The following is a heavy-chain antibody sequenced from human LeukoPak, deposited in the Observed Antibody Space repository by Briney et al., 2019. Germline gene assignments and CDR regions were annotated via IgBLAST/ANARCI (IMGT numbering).Heavy chain of an antibody. CDR2: IYYSGST. CDR3: ARVDGGSGYSFDP. Sequence: PSETLSLTCTVSGDSVSSGSYYWSWIRQPPGKGLEWIGYIYYSGSTNYNPSLKSRVTISVDTSKNQFSLKLSSVTAADTAVYYCARVDGGSGYSFDPWGQGTLVTVSS. V-gene: IGHV4-61*01. J-gene: IGHJ5*02. D-gene: IGHD3-3*01. CDR1: GDSVSSGSYY.